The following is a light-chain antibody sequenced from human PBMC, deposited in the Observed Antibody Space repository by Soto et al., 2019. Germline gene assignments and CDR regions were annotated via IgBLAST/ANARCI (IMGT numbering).Light chain of an antibody. Sequence: QSALTQPASVSGSPGQSITISCTGTSSDVGGYKYVSWYQQHPGKAPKLLIYTVSNRPSGVSNRFSGSKSGNTASLTLSGLQAEDEADYYCSSYTSSSSYVFGTGTKVXVL. J-gene: IGLJ1*01. CDR1: SSDVGGYKY. CDR2: TVS. CDR3: SSYTSSSSYV. V-gene: IGLV2-14*01.